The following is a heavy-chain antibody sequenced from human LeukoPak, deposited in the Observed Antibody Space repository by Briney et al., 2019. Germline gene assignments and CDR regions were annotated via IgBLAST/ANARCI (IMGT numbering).Heavy chain of an antibody. J-gene: IGHJ3*02. CDR1: GFTFSSYS. Sequence: GGSLRLSCAASGFTFSSYSMNWVRQAPGKGLEWVSAISGSGGSTYYADSVKGRFTISRDNSKNTLYLQMNSLRAEDTAVYYCARDYYDSSGYYYGTAAFDIWGQGTMVTVSS. CDR2: ISGSGGST. V-gene: IGHV3-23*01. CDR3: ARDYYDSSGYYYGTAAFDI. D-gene: IGHD3-22*01.